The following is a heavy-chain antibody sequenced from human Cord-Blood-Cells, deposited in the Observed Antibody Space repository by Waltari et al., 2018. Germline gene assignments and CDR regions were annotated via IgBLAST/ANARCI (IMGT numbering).Heavy chain of an antibody. V-gene: IGHV3-48*02. J-gene: IGHJ5*02. CDR2: ISRSSSTI. Sequence: EVQLVESGGGLVQPGGSLRLSCAASGFTFSSYSMNWVRQAPGKGLEWVSYISRSSSTIYYTDSVKGRFTISRDNAKNSLYLQMNSLRDEDTAVYYCARVTAVADWFDPWGQGTLVTVSS. D-gene: IGHD6-19*01. CDR1: GFTFSSYS. CDR3: ARVTAVADWFDP.